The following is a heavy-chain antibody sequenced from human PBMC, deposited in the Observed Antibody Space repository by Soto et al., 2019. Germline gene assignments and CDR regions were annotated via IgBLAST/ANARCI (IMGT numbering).Heavy chain of an antibody. D-gene: IGHD6-6*01. J-gene: IGHJ4*02. CDR3: ARDPSIAASPHFDY. CDR2: INAGNGNT. Sequence: ASVKVSCKASGYTFTSYAMHWVRQAPGQRLEWMGWINAGNGNTKYSQKFQGRVTITRDTSASTAYMELSSLRSEDTAVYYCARDPSIAASPHFDYWGQGTLVTVSS. V-gene: IGHV1-3*01. CDR1: GYTFTSYA.